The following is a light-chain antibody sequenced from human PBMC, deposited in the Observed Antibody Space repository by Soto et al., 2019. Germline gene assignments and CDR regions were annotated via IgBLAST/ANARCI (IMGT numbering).Light chain of an antibody. CDR2: GAS. Sequence: EIVLTQSPGTLSLSPGERATLSCRASQSVKFNHLAWYQQKPGQAPRLLIYGASRRATGIPDRFSGSGSGTDFTLTISRLEPEDFAVYYCQQHGVSPQEYTFGQGTNVEIK. J-gene: IGKJ2*01. V-gene: IGKV3-20*01. CDR3: QQHGVSPQEYT. CDR1: QSVKFNH.